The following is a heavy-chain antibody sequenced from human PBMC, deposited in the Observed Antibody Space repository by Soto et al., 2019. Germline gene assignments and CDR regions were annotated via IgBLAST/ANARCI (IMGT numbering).Heavy chain of an antibody. V-gene: IGHV4-39*01. CDR2: VYYSGNT. D-gene: IGHD6-6*01. J-gene: IGHJ4*02. CDR3: ARQSKAARQLDY. Sequence: QLQLQESGPGLVKPSETLSLTCTVPGGSIISSSYYWGWIRQPPGKGLEWMGSVYYSGNTNYNPSLESRVTISVDTYNSQFSLTLSSVTDSDTAVYYCARQSKAARQLDYWGQGTLVTVSS. CDR1: GGSIISSSYY.